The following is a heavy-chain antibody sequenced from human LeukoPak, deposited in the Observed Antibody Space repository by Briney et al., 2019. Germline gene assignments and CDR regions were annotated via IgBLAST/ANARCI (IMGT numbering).Heavy chain of an antibody. CDR2: INPSGGST. CDR3: ARNRGNYGDGYYYYYMDV. Sequence: GASVKVSCKASGYTFTSYYMHWVRQAPGQGLEWMGIINPSGGSTSYAQKFQGRVTMTRDMSTSTDYIELSSLRSEDTAVYYCARNRGNYGDGYYYYYMDVWGKGTTVTVSS. D-gene: IGHD4-17*01. CDR1: GYTFTSYY. J-gene: IGHJ6*03. V-gene: IGHV1-46*01.